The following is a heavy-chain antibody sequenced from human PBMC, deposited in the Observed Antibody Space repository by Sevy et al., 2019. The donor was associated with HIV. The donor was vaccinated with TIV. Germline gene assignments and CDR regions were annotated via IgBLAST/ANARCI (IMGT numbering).Heavy chain of an antibody. CDR2: ISSNGGST. CDR3: VKLRRYSGSYYPGY. D-gene: IGHD1-26*01. V-gene: IGHV3-64D*06. CDR1: GFTFSSYA. J-gene: IGHJ4*02. Sequence: GGSLRLSCSASGFTFSSYAMHWVRQAPGKGLEYVSAISSNGGSTYYADSVKGRFTNSRDNSKNKLYRQMSSLRAEDTAVYYCVKLRRYSGSYYPGYWGQGTLVTVSS.